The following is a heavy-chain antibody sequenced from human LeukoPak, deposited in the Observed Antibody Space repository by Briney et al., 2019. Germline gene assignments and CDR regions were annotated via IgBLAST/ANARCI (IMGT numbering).Heavy chain of an antibody. CDR1: GFTFRSYD. J-gene: IGHJ4*02. V-gene: IGHV3-23*01. Sequence: GGSLRLSCAAAGFTFRSYDMSWVRQAPGKGLEWVSTFSAGGGTTYYADSVKGRFTISRDNSKNTLYLQMNSLRAEDTAVYYCAKDLGYSYGPQGCYFDYWGQGTLVTVSS. CDR2: FSAGGGTT. CDR3: AKDLGYSYGPQGCYFDY. D-gene: IGHD5-18*01.